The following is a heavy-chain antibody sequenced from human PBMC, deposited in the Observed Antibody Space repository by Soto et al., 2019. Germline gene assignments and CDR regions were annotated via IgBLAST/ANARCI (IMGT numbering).Heavy chain of an antibody. V-gene: IGHV3-66*01. Sequence: EVQLVESGGDLVQPGGSLRLSCAASGFTVSDNYMSWVRQAPGKGLEWVSVIYTGGTTYYSDSVKGRFTISRDNSKNTLYLQMNTLRVEDTAVYYCAREPISGDYVGAFDFWGQGTMVTVSS. J-gene: IGHJ3*01. D-gene: IGHD4-17*01. CDR2: IYTGGTT. CDR1: GFTVSDNY. CDR3: AREPISGDYVGAFDF.